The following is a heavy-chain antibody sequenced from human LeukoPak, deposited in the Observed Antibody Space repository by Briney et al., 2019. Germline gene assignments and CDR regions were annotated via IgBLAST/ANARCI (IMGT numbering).Heavy chain of an antibody. D-gene: IGHD6-19*01. J-gene: IGHJ5*02. Sequence: ASVRVSCKASGYTFTGYYMHWVRQAPGQGLERMGWINPNSGGTNYAQKFQGRVTMTRDTSISTAYMELSRLRSDDTAVYYCARDAQNGYSSGWYGSPWFDPWGQGTLVTVSS. CDR2: INPNSGGT. CDR1: GYTFTGYY. CDR3: ARDAQNGYSSGWYGSPWFDP. V-gene: IGHV1-2*02.